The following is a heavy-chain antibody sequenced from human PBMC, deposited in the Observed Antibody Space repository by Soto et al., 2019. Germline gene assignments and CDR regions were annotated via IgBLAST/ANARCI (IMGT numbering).Heavy chain of an antibody. D-gene: IGHD1-26*01. V-gene: IGHV3-48*02. J-gene: IGHJ4*02. CDR3: ARGVVGGTTD. CDR2: ISSSSSIT. Sequence: GSLRLSCAASGFTFRSYSMNWVRQSPGKGLEWVSYISSSSSITYYADSVKGRFTISRDNAKNSLYLQMNSLRDEDTALYYCARGVVGGTTDWGQGTLVTVSS. CDR1: GFTFRSYS.